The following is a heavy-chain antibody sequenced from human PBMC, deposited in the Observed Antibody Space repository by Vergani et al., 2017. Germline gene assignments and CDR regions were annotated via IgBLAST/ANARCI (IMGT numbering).Heavy chain of an antibody. CDR2: IYHSGST. J-gene: IGHJ2*01. Sequence: QVQLQESGPGLVKPSETLSLTCAVSGYSISSGYYWGWIRQPPGKGLEWIGSIYHSGSTYYNPSLKSRVTISVDKSKNQFALKLSSVTAADPAVYYCARPSSYNWFGEPPSWYFDLWGRGTLVTVSS. D-gene: IGHD3-10*01. CDR1: GYSISSGYY. V-gene: IGHV4-38-2*01. CDR3: ARPSSYNWFGEPPSWYFDL.